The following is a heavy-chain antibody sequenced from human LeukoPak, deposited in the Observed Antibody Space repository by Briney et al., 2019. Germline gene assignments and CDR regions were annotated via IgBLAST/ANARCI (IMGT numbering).Heavy chain of an antibody. CDR2: INHSGST. CDR1: GVSFSGYY. D-gene: IGHD3-22*01. V-gene: IGHV4-34*01. Sequence: KSSETLSLTCAVYGVSFSGYYWSWIRQPPGKGLEWIGEINHSGSTNYNPSLKSRVTISVDTSKNQFSLKLSSVTAADTAVYYCARKWLYYYYYGMDVWGQGTTVTVSS. J-gene: IGHJ6*02. CDR3: ARKWLYYYYYGMDV.